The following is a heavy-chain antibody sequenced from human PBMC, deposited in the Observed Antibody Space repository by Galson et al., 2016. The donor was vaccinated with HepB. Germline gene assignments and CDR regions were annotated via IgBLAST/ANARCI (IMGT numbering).Heavy chain of an antibody. J-gene: IGHJ4*02. V-gene: IGHV3-23*01. CDR3: AKDRDHFGDYVFDY. Sequence: SLRLSCADSGFTFNTYGMNWVRQAPGKGLEWVTGISGDGHSTYYADSVKGRFTISRDNSKNTLYLQMNSLRADDTALYYCAKDRDHFGDYVFDYWGQGTLVTVSS. CDR1: GFTFNTYG. CDR2: ISGDGHST. D-gene: IGHD4-17*01.